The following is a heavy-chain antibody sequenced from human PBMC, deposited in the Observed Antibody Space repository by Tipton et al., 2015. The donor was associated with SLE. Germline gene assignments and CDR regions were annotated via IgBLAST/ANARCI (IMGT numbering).Heavy chain of an antibody. J-gene: IGHJ2*01. CDR2: IKEDGSAR. D-gene: IGHD1-26*01. Sequence: GSLRLSCAASGFTFSSYWMSWVRQAPGKGLEWVANIKEDGSARYYVDSVKGRSTISRDNSKDTLYLQMNSLRAEDTAVYYCARARGVLGGSGWYFELWGRGTLVTVSS. CDR1: GFTFSSYW. CDR3: ARARGVLGGSGWYFEL. V-gene: IGHV3-7*01.